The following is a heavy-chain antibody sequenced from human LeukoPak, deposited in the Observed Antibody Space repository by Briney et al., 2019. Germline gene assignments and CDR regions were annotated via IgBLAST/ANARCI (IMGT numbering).Heavy chain of an antibody. Sequence: GSLRLSCAAAGFTFSSYGMHWVRQAPGKGLEWVAFIRYDGSNKYYADSVKGRFTISRDNSKNTLYLQINSLRAEDTAVYYCAKDDGHYDAGITGTTNYSGQGTLVTVSS. V-gene: IGHV3-30*02. CDR3: AKDDGHYDAGITGTTNY. J-gene: IGHJ4*02. D-gene: IGHD1-7*01. CDR1: GFTFSSYG. CDR2: IRYDGSNK.